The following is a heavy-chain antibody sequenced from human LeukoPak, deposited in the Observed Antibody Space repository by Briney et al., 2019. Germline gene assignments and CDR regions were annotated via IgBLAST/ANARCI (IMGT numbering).Heavy chain of an antibody. CDR3: AREKGSLY. CDR1: GFTFSSYA. V-gene: IGHV3-30*14. Sequence: GGSLRLSCAASGFTFSSYAMHWVRQAPGKGLEWVAVISYDGSNKYYADSVKGRFTISRDNSKNTLYLQMNSLRAEDTAVYYCAREKGSLYWGQGTLVTVSS. D-gene: IGHD2-15*01. J-gene: IGHJ4*02. CDR2: ISYDGSNK.